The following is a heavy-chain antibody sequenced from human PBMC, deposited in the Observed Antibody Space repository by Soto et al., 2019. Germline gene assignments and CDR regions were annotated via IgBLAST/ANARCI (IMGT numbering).Heavy chain of an antibody. D-gene: IGHD3-3*01. CDR3: ARVGSFPYYDFWSGYPNWFDP. Sequence: SETLSLTCTVSGGSVGSGSYDCSLILQRPGEGLEGIGYIYYSGSTNYNPSLKSRVTISVDTSKNQFSLKLSSVTAADTAVYYCARVGSFPYYDFWSGYPNWFDPWGQGTLVTVSS. J-gene: IGHJ5*02. V-gene: IGHV4-61*01. CDR1: GGSVGSGSYD. CDR2: IYYSGST.